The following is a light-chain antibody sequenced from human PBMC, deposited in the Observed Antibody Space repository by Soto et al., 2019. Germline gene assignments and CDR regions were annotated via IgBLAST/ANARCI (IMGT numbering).Light chain of an antibody. CDR3: QQRYNWPVT. CDR1: QSVSSN. CDR2: GAS. Sequence: EIGMTQSAATLSVSPGERATLSWRASQSVSSNLAWYQQKNGQAPRLLIYGASTRATGIPARFSGSGYGTDFNLTISSLETEDFSVYYCQQRYNWPVTFGQGTRLEIK. J-gene: IGKJ5*01. V-gene: IGKV3-15*01.